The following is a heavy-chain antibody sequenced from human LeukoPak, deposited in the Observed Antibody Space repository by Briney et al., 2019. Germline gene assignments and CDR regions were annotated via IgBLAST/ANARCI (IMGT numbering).Heavy chain of an antibody. J-gene: IGHJ4*02. Sequence: GGSLRLSCAASGFTFSSYSMNWVRQAPGKGLEWVSSISSSSSYIYYADSVKGRFTISRDNAKNSLYLQMNSLRAEDTAVYYCARDGRRSIAVAGNYFDYWGQGTLVTVSS. D-gene: IGHD6-19*01. CDR2: ISSSSSYI. CDR1: GFTFSSYS. V-gene: IGHV3-21*01. CDR3: ARDGRRSIAVAGNYFDY.